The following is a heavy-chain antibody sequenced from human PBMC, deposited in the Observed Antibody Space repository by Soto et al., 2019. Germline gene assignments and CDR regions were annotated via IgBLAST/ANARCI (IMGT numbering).Heavy chain of an antibody. D-gene: IGHD3-10*01. CDR2: IDPSDSYT. V-gene: IGHV5-10-1*01. Sequence: GESLKISCKGSGYSFTSSWISWVRQMPGKGLEWMGRIDPSDSYTYYTPSFEGHVTISADKSINTAYLQWSSLKASDTAMYHCARGFGDLFLHFDYWGQGTPVTVSS. CDR1: GYSFTSSW. CDR3: ARGFGDLFLHFDY. J-gene: IGHJ4*02.